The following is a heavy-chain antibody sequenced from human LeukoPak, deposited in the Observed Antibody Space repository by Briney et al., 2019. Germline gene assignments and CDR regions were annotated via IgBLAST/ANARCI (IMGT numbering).Heavy chain of an antibody. Sequence: GGSLRLSCAASGFTFSNYAIHWVRQAPGKGLEWVTVITNDGGRKYYADSVKGRFTVSRDNSKNTLYLQMNSLRAEDTAVYYCATDPTLYYYDSSGSYFDYWGQGTPVTVSS. CDR1: GFTFSNYA. J-gene: IGHJ4*02. CDR2: ITNDGGRK. D-gene: IGHD3-22*01. V-gene: IGHV3-30-3*01. CDR3: ATDPTLYYYDSSGSYFDY.